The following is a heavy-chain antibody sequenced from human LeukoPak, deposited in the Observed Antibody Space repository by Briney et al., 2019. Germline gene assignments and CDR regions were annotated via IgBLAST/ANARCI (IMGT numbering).Heavy chain of an antibody. J-gene: IGHJ3*02. D-gene: IGHD3-10*01. CDR2: ILYDGSNK. Sequence: GGSLRLSCAASGFTFSSYGMRWVRQAPGKGLEWVAVILYDGSNKYYADSVKGRFTISRDNSKNTLYLQMNSLRAEDTAVYYCAKSNGYGLVDIWGQGTMVTVSS. CDR1: GFTFSSYG. CDR3: AKSNGYGLVDI. V-gene: IGHV3-30*18.